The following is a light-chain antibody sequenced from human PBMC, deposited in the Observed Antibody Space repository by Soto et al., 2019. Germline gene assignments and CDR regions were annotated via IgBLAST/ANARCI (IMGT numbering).Light chain of an antibody. J-gene: IGLJ1*01. CDR1: SSDVGGYNF. CDR2: DVS. V-gene: IGLV2-11*01. Sequence: QSALTQPRSVSGSPGQSVTISCTGTSSDVGGYNFVSWYQQHPGKAPKLMMYDVSQRPSGVPDRFSASNSGNTASLTISGLQADDEADYYCSSFAGTNTFALYVFGTGTKVTVL. CDR3: SSFAGTNTFALYV.